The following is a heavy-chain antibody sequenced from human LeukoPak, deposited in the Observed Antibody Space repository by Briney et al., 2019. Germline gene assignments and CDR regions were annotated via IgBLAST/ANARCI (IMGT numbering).Heavy chain of an antibody. CDR1: GFTFRNYW. CDR3: ATDRYGEYLRH. D-gene: IGHD3-22*01. J-gene: IGHJ1*01. V-gene: IGHV3-7*01. Sequence: GGSLRLSCAASGFTFRNYWMSWVRQAPGKGLEWVANIKEDGSEKHYVDSVKGRFTISRDNAKNSLYLQSLYLQMNSLRAEDTAVYYCATDRYGEYLRHWGQGTLVSAS. CDR2: IKEDGSEK.